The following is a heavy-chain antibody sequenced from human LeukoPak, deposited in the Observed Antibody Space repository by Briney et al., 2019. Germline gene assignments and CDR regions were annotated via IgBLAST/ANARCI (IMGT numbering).Heavy chain of an antibody. D-gene: IGHD3-22*01. Sequence: PGGSLRLSCAASGFTFSSYWMSWVRQAPGKGLEWVANIKQDGSEKYYVDSVKGRFTISRDNAKNSLYLQMNSLGAEDTAVYYCARGGLIVVKEKAFDIWGQGTMVTVSS. V-gene: IGHV3-7*01. CDR2: IKQDGSEK. CDR3: ARGGLIVVKEKAFDI. J-gene: IGHJ3*02. CDR1: GFTFSSYW.